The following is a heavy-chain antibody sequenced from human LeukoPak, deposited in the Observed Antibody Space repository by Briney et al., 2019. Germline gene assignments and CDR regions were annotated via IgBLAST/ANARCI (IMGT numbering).Heavy chain of an antibody. Sequence: GGSLRLSCAASGFTFSSYTMNWVRQAPGKGLEWVAFIRSDGSNKYYAESVKGRFTISRDNSKNTLYLQMNSLRVEDTAVYYCAKDFLKSITLIRGVRSWVGYFDSWGQGTLVTVSS. CDR1: GFTFSSYT. J-gene: IGHJ4*02. CDR2: IRSDGSNK. D-gene: IGHD3-10*01. V-gene: IGHV3-30*02. CDR3: AKDFLKSITLIRGVRSWVGYFDS.